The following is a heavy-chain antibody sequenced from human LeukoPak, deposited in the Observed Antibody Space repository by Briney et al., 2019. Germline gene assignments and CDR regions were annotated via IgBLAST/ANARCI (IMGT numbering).Heavy chain of an antibody. CDR1: GGSVSSGRYF. D-gene: IGHD3-10*01. CDR3: ARESPSGKINYYGSGPAQGFDP. J-gene: IGHJ5*02. V-gene: IGHV4-61*01. CDR2: IYYSGST. Sequence: PSETLSLTCTVSGGSVSSGRYFWTWIRQPPGTGLEWIGYIYYSGSTNYNPSLKSRVTISVDTSKNQFSLKLSSVTAADTAVYYCARESPSGKINYYGSGPAQGFDPWGQGTLVTVSS.